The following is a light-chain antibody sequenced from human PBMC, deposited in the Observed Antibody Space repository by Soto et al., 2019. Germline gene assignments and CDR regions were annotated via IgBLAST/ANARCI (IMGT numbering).Light chain of an antibody. J-gene: IGKJ1*01. V-gene: IGKV1-6*01. Sequence: IQMTQSPSSLPEFVGASVPIICRTSQGIRNDLGWYQQKPGKAPKLLIYDASSLEGGVPSRFSGSGSGTDFTLIISSLQPEDFATYYCLQYYNYPRTFGQGTKVEIK. CDR1: QGIRND. CDR2: DAS. CDR3: LQYYNYPRT.